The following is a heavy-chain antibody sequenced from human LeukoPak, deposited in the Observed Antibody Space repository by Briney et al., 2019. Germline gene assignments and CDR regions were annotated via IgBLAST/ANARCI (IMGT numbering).Heavy chain of an antibody. V-gene: IGHV3-23*01. Sequence: PGGSLRLSCAASGFTFSGYAMSWVRQAPGKGLEWVSGISGSGRSTYYADSVKGRFTISRDNSKNTVYLQMNSLGADDTAVYYCAKDLRGEDHSSWSSDWGQGTLVTVSS. CDR1: GFTFSGYA. CDR3: AKDLRGEDHSSWSSD. J-gene: IGHJ4*02. D-gene: IGHD6-13*01. CDR2: ISGSGRST.